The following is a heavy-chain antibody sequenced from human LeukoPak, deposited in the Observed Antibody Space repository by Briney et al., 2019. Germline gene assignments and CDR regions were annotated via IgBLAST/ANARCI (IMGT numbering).Heavy chain of an antibody. CDR3: AKGELHFNTCSFDY. V-gene: IGHV3-30*18. D-gene: IGHD1-26*01. CDR2: ISYDGNHK. J-gene: IGHJ4*02. CDR1: GFTFSSG. Sequence: PGTSLRLSCAASGFTFSSGMHWVRQAPGKGLEWVAVISYDGNHKYYGDSVKGRFTISRDNSRNTLYLQMDSLKTEDTAVYYCAKGELHFNTCSFDYWGQGTLVTVCS.